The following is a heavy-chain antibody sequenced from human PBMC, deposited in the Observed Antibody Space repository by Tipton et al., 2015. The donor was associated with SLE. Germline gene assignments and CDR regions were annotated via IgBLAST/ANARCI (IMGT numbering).Heavy chain of an antibody. CDR3: ASDPEWADY. CDR2: ISSSGSTI. V-gene: IGHV3-11*01. J-gene: IGHJ4*02. CDR1: GGSFSGYY. D-gene: IGHD2-8*01. Sequence: LSLTCAVYGGSFSGYYWSWIRQPPGKGLEWVSYISSSGSTIYYADSVKGRFTISRDNAKNSLYLQMNSLRAEDTAVYYCASDPEWADYWGQGTLVTVSS.